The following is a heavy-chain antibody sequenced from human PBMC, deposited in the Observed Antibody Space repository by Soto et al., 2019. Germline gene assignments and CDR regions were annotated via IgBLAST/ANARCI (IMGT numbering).Heavy chain of an antibody. CDR2: IIPILGIA. V-gene: IGHV1-69*02. CDR3: ARASGVRSYYMDV. J-gene: IGHJ6*03. Sequence: ASVKVSCKASGGTFSSYTISWVRQAPGQGLEWMGRIIPILGIANYAQKFQGRVTITADKSTSTAYMELSSLRSEDTAVYYCARASGVRSYYMDVWGKGTTVTVSS. CDR1: GGTFSSYT. D-gene: IGHD3-3*01.